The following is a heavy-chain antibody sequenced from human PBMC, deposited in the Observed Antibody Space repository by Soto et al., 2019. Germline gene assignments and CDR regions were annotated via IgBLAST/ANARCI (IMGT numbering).Heavy chain of an antibody. J-gene: IGHJ4*02. D-gene: IGHD1-1*01. CDR1: GYTFTNYY. CDR3: ARDNSAANGVLDH. CDR2: INPSARSA. V-gene: IGHV1-46*04. Sequence: ASVQVSCKASGYTFTNYYLHWVRQAPGQGLEWVGMINPSARSASYAQKWRGRLTMDRDTSTTTVYMELSRLTSEDTAVYYCARDNSAANGVLDHWGLGTLVTVSS.